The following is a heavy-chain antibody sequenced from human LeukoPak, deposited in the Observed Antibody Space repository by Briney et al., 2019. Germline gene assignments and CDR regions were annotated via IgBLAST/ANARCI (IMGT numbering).Heavy chain of an antibody. CDR2: IIPIFGTA. D-gene: IGHD3-10*01. CDR1: GGTFSSYA. V-gene: IGHV1-69*05. Sequence: GASVKVSCKASGGTFSSYAISWVRQAPGQGLEWMGGIIPIFGTANYAQKFQGRVTITTDESTSTAYMELRSLRSDDTAVYYCARDRVRGVIGYWGQGTLVTVSS. CDR3: ARDRVRGVIGY. J-gene: IGHJ4*02.